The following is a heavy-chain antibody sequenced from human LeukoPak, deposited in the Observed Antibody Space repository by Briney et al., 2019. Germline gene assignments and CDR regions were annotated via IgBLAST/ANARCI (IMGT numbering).Heavy chain of an antibody. CDR3: ARGGSSGWWAFDI. CDR1: GFTFSSYS. V-gene: IGHV3-21*01. Sequence: GGSLRLSCAATGFTFSSYSMNWVRQAPGKGLEWVSSISSSSSYIYYADSVKGRFTISRDNAKNSLYLQMNSLRAEDTAVYYCARGGSSGWWAFDIWGQGTMVTVSS. J-gene: IGHJ3*02. D-gene: IGHD6-19*01. CDR2: ISSSSSYI.